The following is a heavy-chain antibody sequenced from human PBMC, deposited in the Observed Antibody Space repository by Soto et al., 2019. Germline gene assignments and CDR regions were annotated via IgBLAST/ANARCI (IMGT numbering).Heavy chain of an antibody. D-gene: IGHD1-26*01. V-gene: IGHV4-59*01. Sequence: QVQLQESGPGLVKPSETLSLTCSVSGDSISSYYYNWIRQSPGKGLEWIGYVYYSGPTNYNPSPKSRVTISVDTSRDEISLTLDSVTAADTAVYYCARSRLFSGFDDAFDIWGQGAMVTVSA. CDR3: ARSRLFSGFDDAFDI. CDR1: GDSISSYY. CDR2: VYYSGPT. J-gene: IGHJ3*02.